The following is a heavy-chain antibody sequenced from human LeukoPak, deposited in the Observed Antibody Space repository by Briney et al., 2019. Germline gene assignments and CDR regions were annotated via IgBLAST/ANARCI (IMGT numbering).Heavy chain of an antibody. Sequence: SETLSLTCAVYGGSLSGYYWSWIRHPPGRRLEWIGEINHSGTTNYNPSLKSRVTIAVDTSKNQFSLRLSSVTAADTDMYYCARGIYGVYYFDYWGQGALVTVSS. D-gene: IGHD4-17*01. CDR1: GGSLSGYY. J-gene: IGHJ4*02. V-gene: IGHV4-34*01. CDR3: ARGIYGVYYFDY. CDR2: INHSGTT.